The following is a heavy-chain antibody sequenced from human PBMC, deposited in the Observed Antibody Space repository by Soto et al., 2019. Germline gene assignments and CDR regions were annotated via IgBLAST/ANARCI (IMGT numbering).Heavy chain of an antibody. D-gene: IGHD2-2*01. CDR3: ARVGNCSSTSCYYNWFDP. CDR2: IVVGSGNT. Sequence: ASVKVSCKASGFTFTSSTVQWVRQARGKRLEWIGWIVVGSGNTNYAQKFQERVTMTRDTSTSTVYMELSSLRSEDTAVYYCARVGNCSSTSCYYNWFDPWGQGTLVTVSS. V-gene: IGHV1-58*01. CDR1: GFTFTSST. J-gene: IGHJ5*02.